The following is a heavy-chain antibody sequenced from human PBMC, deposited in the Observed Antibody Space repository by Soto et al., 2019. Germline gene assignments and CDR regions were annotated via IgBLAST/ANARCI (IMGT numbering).Heavy chain of an antibody. CDR1: GFTFSSYG. CDR2: ISYDGSNK. V-gene: IGHV3-30*18. J-gene: IGHJ4*02. Sequence: GGSLRLSCAASGFTFSSYGMHWVRQAPGKGLEWVAVISYDGSNKYYADSVKGRFTISRDNSKNTLYLQMNSLRAEDTAVYYCAKDREYSGYEVDYWGQGTLVTVSS. CDR3: AKDREYSGYEVDY. D-gene: IGHD5-12*01.